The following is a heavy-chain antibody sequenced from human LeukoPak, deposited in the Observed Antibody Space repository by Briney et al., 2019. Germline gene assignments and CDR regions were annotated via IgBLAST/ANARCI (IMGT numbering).Heavy chain of an antibody. J-gene: IGHJ4*01. CDR1: GFTFSNAW. D-gene: IGHD2-21*02. V-gene: IGHV3-15*01. Sequence: GGSLRLSCAVSGFTFSNAWMSWVRQAPGKGLEWVARIKKKVERGATDYAAAVKGRFTISRDDSKSTLYLQMNSLETEDTAVYYCLLGDPRNFHYWGHGTLVIVSS. CDR3: LLGDPRNFHY. CDR2: IKKKVERGAT.